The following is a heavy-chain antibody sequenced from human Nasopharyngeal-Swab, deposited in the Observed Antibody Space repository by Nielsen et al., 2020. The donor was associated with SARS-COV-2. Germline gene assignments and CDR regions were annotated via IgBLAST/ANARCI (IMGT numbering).Heavy chain of an antibody. V-gene: IGHV3-30-3*01. CDR3: ARDSRRYCSSTSCYMGNWFDP. CDR2: ISYDGSNA. J-gene: IGHJ5*02. Sequence: VRQMPGKGLEWVAVISYDGSNAYYADSVKGRFTISRDNSENTLYLQVNSLRTEDTAVYYCARDSRRYCSSTSCYMGNWFDPWGQGTLVTVSS. D-gene: IGHD2-2*02.